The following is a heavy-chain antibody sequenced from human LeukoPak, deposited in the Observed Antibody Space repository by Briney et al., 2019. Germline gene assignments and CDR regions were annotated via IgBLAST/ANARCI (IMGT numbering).Heavy chain of an antibody. CDR1: GFMFSSNW. V-gene: IGHV3-7*03. J-gene: IGHJ4*02. D-gene: IGHD1-26*01. Sequence: GGSLRLSCAASGFMFSSNWMSWVRLAPGKGLEWVANIKEDGTETYYVDSVKGRFTISRDNAKNSLYLQMNSLRVEDTAVYYCAKEGATTGDFDYWGQGTLVTVSS. CDR2: IKEDGTET. CDR3: AKEGATTGDFDY.